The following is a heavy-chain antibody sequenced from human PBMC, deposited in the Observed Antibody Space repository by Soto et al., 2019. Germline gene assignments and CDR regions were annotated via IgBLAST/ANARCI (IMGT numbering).Heavy chain of an antibody. V-gene: IGHV3-7*03. CDR2: INQDGSGP. Sequence: EVQVVESGGGLVQPGGSLRLSCIASEFTFISSFMGWVRQAPGKGLEWVANINQDGSGPYYVDSVKGRFTISRDNAKNSLYLQMNSLRAEDTAVYYCARYFRGSGRYFFDHWGQGTLVTVSS. J-gene: IGHJ4*02. D-gene: IGHD6-19*01. CDR3: ARYFRGSGRYFFDH. CDR1: EFTFISSF.